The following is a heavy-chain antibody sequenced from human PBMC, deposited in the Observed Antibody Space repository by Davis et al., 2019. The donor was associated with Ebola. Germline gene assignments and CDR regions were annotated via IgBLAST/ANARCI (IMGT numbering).Heavy chain of an antibody. CDR1: GGSINTAYNY. J-gene: IGHJ4*02. CDR2: IYYSGTT. D-gene: IGHD3-9*01. CDR3: ARVRRYFDWVLGQGLDY. Sequence: PSETLSLTCTVSGGSINTAYNYWSWIRQPPGKGLEWIGNIYYSGTTYYNPSLKSRITISIDTSKNQFSLRLSSVTAADTAVYYCARVRRYFDWVLGQGLDYWGQGTLVTVSS. V-gene: IGHV4-30-4*01.